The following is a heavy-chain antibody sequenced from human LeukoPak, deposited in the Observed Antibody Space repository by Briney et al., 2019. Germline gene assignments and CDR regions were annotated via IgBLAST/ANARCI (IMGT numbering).Heavy chain of an antibody. V-gene: IGHV3-74*01. J-gene: IGHJ4*02. CDR2: INSDGSWT. D-gene: IGHD2/OR15-2a*01. CDR3: VTFYETY. CDR1: GNYW. Sequence: PGGSLRLSCAASGNYWMHWVRQASGKGLVWVSHINSDGSWTSYADSVKGRFTISKDNANNTVYLQMNNLRAEDTAVYYCVTFYETYWGRGTLVTVSS.